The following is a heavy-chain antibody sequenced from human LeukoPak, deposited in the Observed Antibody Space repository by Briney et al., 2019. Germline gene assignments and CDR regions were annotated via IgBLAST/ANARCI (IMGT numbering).Heavy chain of an antibody. J-gene: IGHJ4*02. CDR1: GFTFSSYG. CDR2: ISYDGSNK. Sequence: GGSLRLSCAASGFTFSSYGMRWVRQAPGKGLEWVAVISYDGSNKYYADSVKGRFTISRDNSKNTLYLQMNSLRAEDTAVYYCAKLPLTYYDFWSGYLFDYWGQGTLVTVSS. D-gene: IGHD3-3*01. V-gene: IGHV3-30*18. CDR3: AKLPLTYYDFWSGYLFDY.